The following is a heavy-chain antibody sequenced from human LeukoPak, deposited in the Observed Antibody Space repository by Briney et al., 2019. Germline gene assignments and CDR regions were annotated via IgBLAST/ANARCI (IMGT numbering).Heavy chain of an antibody. V-gene: IGHV3-30*03. Sequence: GGSLRLSCAASGFTFRNAWMSWVRQAPGKGLEWVAVISYDGSNKYYADSVKGRFTISRDNSKNTLYLQMNSLRAEDTAVYYCARSVYFDYWGQGTLVTVSS. J-gene: IGHJ4*02. CDR1: GFTFRNAW. CDR3: ARSVYFDY. CDR2: ISYDGSNK.